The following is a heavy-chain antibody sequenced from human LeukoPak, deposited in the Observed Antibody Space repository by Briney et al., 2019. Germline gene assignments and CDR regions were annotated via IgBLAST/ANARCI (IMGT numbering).Heavy chain of an antibody. Sequence: KTSETLSLTCTVSGGSISSYYWSWIRQPPGKGLEWIGYIYYSGSTNYNPSLKSRVTISVDTSKNQFSLKLSSVTAADTAVYYCAREGGYRGYYYYYMDVWGKGTTVTVS. CDR3: AREGGYRGYYYYYMDV. D-gene: IGHD5-18*01. V-gene: IGHV4-59*01. CDR2: IYYSGST. CDR1: GGSISSYY. J-gene: IGHJ6*03.